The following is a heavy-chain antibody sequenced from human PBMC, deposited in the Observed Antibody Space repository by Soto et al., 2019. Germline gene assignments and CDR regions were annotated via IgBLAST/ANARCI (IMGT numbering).Heavy chain of an antibody. D-gene: IGHD1-26*01. Sequence: SETLSLTCTVSGGSISSSNYYWGWIRQPPGKGLEWIGSIYYSGSTYHNPTLKSRVTISKDTSKNQFSLKLSSVTAADTAVYYCAVGSSGFYYIYWGQGIQVT. CDR3: AVGSSGFYYIY. V-gene: IGHV4-39*01. J-gene: IGHJ4*02. CDR2: IYYSGST. CDR1: GGSISSSNYY.